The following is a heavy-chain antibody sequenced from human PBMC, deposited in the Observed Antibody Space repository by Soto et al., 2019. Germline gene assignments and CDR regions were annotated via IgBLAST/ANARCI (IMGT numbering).Heavy chain of an antibody. CDR1: GFTFNSYG. Sequence: QVQLVESGGGVVQPGRSLRLSCAASGFTFNSYGMHWVRQAPGKGLEWVAVIWYDGSSEYYADSVKGRFTISRDNSKNTLLLHMNSLRAEDTAVSYCARGVDYFDYWGQGTLVTVSS. V-gene: IGHV3-33*01. J-gene: IGHJ4*02. CDR2: IWYDGSSE. CDR3: ARGVDYFDY.